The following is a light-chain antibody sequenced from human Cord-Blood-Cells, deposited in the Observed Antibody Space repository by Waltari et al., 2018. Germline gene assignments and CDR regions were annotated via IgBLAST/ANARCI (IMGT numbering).Light chain of an antibody. CDR1: SCVVGSYNL. V-gene: IGLV2-23*01. Sequence: QSALTQPASVSGSPGQSITLSCTGTSCVVGSYNLVSCYQQHPGKAPKLMIYEGSKRPSGVSNRFSGSKSGNTASLTISGLQAEDEADYYCCSYAGSSTDVVFGGGTKLTVL. J-gene: IGLJ2*01. CDR2: EGS. CDR3: CSYAGSSTDVV.